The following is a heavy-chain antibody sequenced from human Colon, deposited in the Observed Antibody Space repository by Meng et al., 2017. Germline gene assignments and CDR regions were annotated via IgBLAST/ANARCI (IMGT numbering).Heavy chain of an antibody. CDR1: GVTFISYI. Sequence: EVQLVESGGGLVEPGGSLRLSCAASGVTFISYIMNWVRQAPGKGLEWVSSISSSGSYIYYADSVKGRFTISRDNAKNSLYLQMNSLRAEDTAVYYCARDHPGPLGYWGQGALVTVSS. CDR3: ARDHPGPLGY. V-gene: IGHV3-21*01. J-gene: IGHJ4*02. CDR2: ISSSGSYI. D-gene: IGHD7-27*01.